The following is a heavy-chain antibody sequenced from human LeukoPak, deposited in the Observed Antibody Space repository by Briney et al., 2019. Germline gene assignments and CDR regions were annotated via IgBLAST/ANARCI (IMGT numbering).Heavy chain of an antibody. V-gene: IGHV3-21*01. CDR2: ISSSSSYI. CDR1: GFTFSSYS. CDR3: ARLGYCSGGSCYENQHYYYGMDV. J-gene: IGHJ6*02. D-gene: IGHD2-15*01. Sequence: SGGALRLSCAGSGFTFSSYSRIWVPPAAGKGLEWGSSISSSSSYIYYAHSGKGRFTTARDNAKNALYLQMNSLRAEDTAVYYCARLGYCSGGSCYENQHYYYGMDVWGQGTTVTVSS.